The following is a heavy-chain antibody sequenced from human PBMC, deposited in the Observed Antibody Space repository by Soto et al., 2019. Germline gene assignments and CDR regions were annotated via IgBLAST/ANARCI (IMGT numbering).Heavy chain of an antibody. J-gene: IGHJ4*02. CDR3: ARSVVISPSFDY. D-gene: IGHD3-22*01. CDR2: IYYSGST. CDR1: GGSISSSSYY. V-gene: IGHV4-39*01. Sequence: SETLSLTCTVSGGSISSSSYYWGWIRQPPGKGLEWIGSIYYSGSTYHNPSLKSRVTISVDTSKNQFSLKLSSVTAADTAVYYCARSVVISPSFDYWGQGTLVTVSS.